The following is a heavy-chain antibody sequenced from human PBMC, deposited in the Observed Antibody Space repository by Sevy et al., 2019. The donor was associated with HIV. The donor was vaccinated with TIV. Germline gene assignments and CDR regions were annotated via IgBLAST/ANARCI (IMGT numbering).Heavy chain of an antibody. CDR2: IKQDGSEK. D-gene: IGHD3-22*01. CDR1: GFTFSSYW. Sequence: GGSLRLSCAASGFTFSSYWMSWVRQAPGKGLEWVANIKQDGSEKYYVDSVKGRFTISRDNAKNSLYLQMNSLRAEDTAVYYCARDYYDTSYYFHYWGQGTLVTVSS. V-gene: IGHV3-7*01. J-gene: IGHJ4*02. CDR3: ARDYYDTSYYFHY.